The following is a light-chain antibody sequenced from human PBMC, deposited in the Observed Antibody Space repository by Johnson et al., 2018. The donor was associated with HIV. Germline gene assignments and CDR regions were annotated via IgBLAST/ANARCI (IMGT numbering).Light chain of an antibody. CDR3: GPWDSSLVSGV. J-gene: IGLJ1*01. CDR2: DNN. V-gene: IGLV1-51*01. CDR1: TSNIGKSY. Sequence: QSVLTQPPSVSAAPGQKVTISCSGSTSNIGKSYVSWYQQLPGTAPKLLIYDNNRRPSGTPDRFSGSKSGTSANLAITGLQTGDEADYYCGPWDSSLVSGVLGTGTKVTVL.